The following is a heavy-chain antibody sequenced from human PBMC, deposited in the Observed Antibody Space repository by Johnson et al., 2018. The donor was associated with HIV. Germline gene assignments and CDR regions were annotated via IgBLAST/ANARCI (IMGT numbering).Heavy chain of an antibody. Sequence: VQLVESGGGVVQPGGSLRLSCAASGFTFSSYGMHWVRQAPGKGLEWVAFIQYDESNKRYADSVKGRFTISRDNSKNTLYLQMNSLRADDTAVYYCAKDLRIFDWFNAYDAFDIWGQGTMVTVSS. CDR3: AKDLRIFDWFNAYDAFDI. CDR2: IQYDESNK. J-gene: IGHJ3*02. CDR1: GFTFSSYG. D-gene: IGHD3-9*01. V-gene: IGHV3-30*02.